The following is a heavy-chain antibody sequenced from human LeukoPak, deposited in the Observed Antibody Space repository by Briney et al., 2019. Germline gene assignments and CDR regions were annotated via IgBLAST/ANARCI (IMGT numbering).Heavy chain of an antibody. V-gene: IGHV4-30-2*01. D-gene: IGHD2-2*01. J-gene: IGHJ5*02. Sequence: SETLSLTCAVSGGSISSDGYSWSWIRQPPGKGLEWIGYIYRSGSTFYNPSLKSRVTISLDMSKNQFSLKLSSVTAADTAVYYCARQGYCSGASCYAGGDWFDPWGQGTLVTVSS. CDR1: GGSISSDGYS. CDR2: IYRSGST. CDR3: ARQGYCSGASCYAGGDWFDP.